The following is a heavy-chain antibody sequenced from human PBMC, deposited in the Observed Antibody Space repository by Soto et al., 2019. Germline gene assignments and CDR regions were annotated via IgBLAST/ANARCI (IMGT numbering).Heavy chain of an antibody. J-gene: IGHJ3*02. CDR2: INHSGST. Sequence: SETLSLTCAVYGGSFSGYYWSWIRQPPGKGLEWIGEINHSGSTNYNPSLKSGVTISVDTSKNQFSLKLSSVTAADTAVYYCARPIWGSYRYTFGAFDIWGQGTMVTVSS. CDR1: GGSFSGYY. D-gene: IGHD3-16*02. CDR3: ARPIWGSYRYTFGAFDI. V-gene: IGHV4-34*01.